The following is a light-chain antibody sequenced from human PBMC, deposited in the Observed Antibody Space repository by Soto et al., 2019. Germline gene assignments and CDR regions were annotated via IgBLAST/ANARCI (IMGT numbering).Light chain of an antibody. CDR1: QSVSSY. V-gene: IGKV3-11*01. J-gene: IGKJ4*01. CDR3: QQRSNWPLT. Sequence: EIVLTQSPATLSLSPGERATLSCRASQSVSSYLAWYQQKPGQAPRLLIYDASSRATGIPARFSGSGSGTDFTLTISSLEPEDFAVYYCQQRSNWPLTFGGGTNVDNK. CDR2: DAS.